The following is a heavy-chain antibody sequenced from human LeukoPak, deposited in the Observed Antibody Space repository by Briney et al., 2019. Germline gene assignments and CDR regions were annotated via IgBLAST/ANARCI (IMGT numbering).Heavy chain of an antibody. V-gene: IGHV3-23*01. J-gene: IGHJ3*02. D-gene: IGHD3-22*01. Sequence: GGSLRLSCAASGFTFSSYAMSWVRQAPGKGLEWVSAISGSGGSTYYADSVKGRFTISRDNSKNTLYLQMNSLGAEDTAVYYCAKDYDSSGYYRDAFDIWGQGTMVTVSS. CDR1: GFTFSSYA. CDR3: AKDYDSSGYYRDAFDI. CDR2: ISGSGGST.